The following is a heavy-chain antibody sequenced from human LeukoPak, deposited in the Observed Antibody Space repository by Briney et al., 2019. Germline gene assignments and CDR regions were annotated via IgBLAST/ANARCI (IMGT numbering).Heavy chain of an antibody. J-gene: IGHJ4*02. CDR2: IYYSGST. Sequence: SETLSLTCTVSGGSISSYYWSWIRQPPGKGLEWIGDIYYSGSTNYNPSLKSRVTISVDRSKNQFSLKLSSVTAADAAVYYCARGDYYDSSGPPPFDYWGQGTLVTVSS. V-gene: IGHV4-59*12. D-gene: IGHD3-22*01. CDR1: GGSISSYY. CDR3: ARGDYYDSSGPPPFDY.